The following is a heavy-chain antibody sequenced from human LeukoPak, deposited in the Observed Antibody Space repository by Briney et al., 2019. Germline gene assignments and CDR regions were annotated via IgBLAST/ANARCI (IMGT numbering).Heavy chain of an antibody. Sequence: PGGSLRLSCAASGFTFSSYAMHWVRQAPGKGLEYVSAISSNGHSTYYANSVKGRFTISRDNSKNTLYLQMGSLRAEDMALYYCARVDGYSYARIDYWGQGTLVTVSS. CDR2: ISSNGHST. CDR3: ARVDGYSYARIDY. D-gene: IGHD5-18*01. J-gene: IGHJ4*02. V-gene: IGHV3-64*01. CDR1: GFTFSSYA.